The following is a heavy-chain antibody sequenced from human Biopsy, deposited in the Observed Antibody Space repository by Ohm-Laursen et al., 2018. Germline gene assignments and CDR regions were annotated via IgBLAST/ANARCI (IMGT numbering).Heavy chain of an antibody. D-gene: IGHD3-3*01. V-gene: IGHV1-69*04. Sequence: SVKVSCKASGGPSSNYAFSWVRQAPGQGLEWVGRIVPILGHLNYAQRFQGRVSITADKSTTYVYMELSRLTSGDTAVYYCAADAGGYYTEFDYWGPGTLVTVSS. J-gene: IGHJ4*02. CDR3: AADAGGYYTEFDY. CDR1: GGPSSNYA. CDR2: IVPILGHL.